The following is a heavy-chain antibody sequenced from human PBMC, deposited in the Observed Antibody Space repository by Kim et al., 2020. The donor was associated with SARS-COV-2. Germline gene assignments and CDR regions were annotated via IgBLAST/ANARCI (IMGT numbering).Heavy chain of an antibody. CDR3: ARDPGLPNGMDV. Sequence: GGSLRLSCAASGFTVKNDYMTWVRQAPGNGLEWVSTIYRDGSIYYADSVKGRFTFSRDNSKNALYLQMSSLRAEDTAVYYCARDPGLPNGMDVWGQGTAVTVSS. CDR2: IYRDGSI. V-gene: IGHV3-53*01. CDR1: GFTVKNDY. J-gene: IGHJ6*02.